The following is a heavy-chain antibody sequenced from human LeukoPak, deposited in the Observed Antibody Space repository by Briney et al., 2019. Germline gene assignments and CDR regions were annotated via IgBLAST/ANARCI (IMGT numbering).Heavy chain of an antibody. CDR2: IKSKTDGGTT. D-gene: IGHD4-17*01. CDR1: GFSFSNAW. V-gene: IGHV3-15*01. J-gene: IGHJ4*02. CDR3: TTAIYGEVDY. Sequence: GGSLRLSCAASGFSFSNAWMSWVRQAPGKGLEWVGRIKSKTDGGTTDYAAPVKGRFTISRDDSKSTLYLQMNSLKTDDTAVYYCTTAIYGEVDYWGQGTLVTISS.